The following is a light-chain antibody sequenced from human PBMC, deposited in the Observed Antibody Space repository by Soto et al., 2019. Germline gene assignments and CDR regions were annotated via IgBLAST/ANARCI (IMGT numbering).Light chain of an antibody. V-gene: IGKV1-5*03. CDR3: QQYSTSSRA. Sequence: DIQMTQSPSTLSASVGDRVTITCRASQNINNLLAWYQQKPGKAPNLLIYKASSLDSGVPSRFSGSGYGTEFPLTIRSLQPEDFATGYCQQYSTSSRAFGQGTKVEIK. J-gene: IGKJ1*01. CDR2: KAS. CDR1: QNINNL.